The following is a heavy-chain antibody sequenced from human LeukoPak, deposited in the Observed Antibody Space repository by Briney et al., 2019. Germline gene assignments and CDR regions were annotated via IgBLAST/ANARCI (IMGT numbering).Heavy chain of an antibody. CDR1: GGSISSYH. J-gene: IGHJ4*02. D-gene: IGHD6-13*01. CDR3: ARHEAGTYLQY. V-gene: IGHV4-59*08. Sequence: SETLSLTCTVSGGSISSYHWSWIRQPPGRGLEWIGYVYYSGSTNYNSSLKSRVTISVDTSQNQFSLNLRSVTAADTAVYYCARHEAGTYLQYWGQGALVIVSA. CDR2: VYYSGST.